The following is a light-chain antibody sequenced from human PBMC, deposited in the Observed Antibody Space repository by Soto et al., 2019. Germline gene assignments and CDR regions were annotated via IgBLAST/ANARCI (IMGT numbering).Light chain of an antibody. Sequence: EIVLTQSPGTLSLSPGERATLSCRASQSVSSSYLAWYQQKPGQAPRLRIYGASSRATGIPDRFSGSGSGKDLTLTNSRLEPEYFAVYYCQQYGSSPPVTFGGGTKVEIK. V-gene: IGKV3-20*01. CDR3: QQYGSSPPVT. CDR2: GAS. CDR1: QSVSSSY. J-gene: IGKJ4*01.